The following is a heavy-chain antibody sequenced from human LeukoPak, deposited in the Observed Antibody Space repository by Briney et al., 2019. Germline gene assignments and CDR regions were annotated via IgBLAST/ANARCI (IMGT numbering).Heavy chain of an antibody. D-gene: IGHD1-26*01. CDR2: INHSGST. Sequence: SETLSLTCAVYGGSFSGYYWSWIRQPPGKGLEWIGEINHSGSTNYNPSLKSRVTISVDTSKNQFSLKLSSVTAADTAVYYCARASWYSGSYGNWFDLWGQGTLVTVSS. V-gene: IGHV4-34*01. CDR1: GGSFSGYY. CDR3: ARASWYSGSYGNWFDL. J-gene: IGHJ5*02.